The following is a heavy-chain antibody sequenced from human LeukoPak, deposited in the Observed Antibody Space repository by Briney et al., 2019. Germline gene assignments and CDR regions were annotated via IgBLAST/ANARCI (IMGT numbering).Heavy chain of an antibody. D-gene: IGHD5-24*01. CDR2: INPNSGGT. Sequence: ASVKVSCKASGYTFTGYYMHWVRQAPGQGLEWMGWINPNSGGTNYAQKFQGRVIMTRDTSISTAYMELSRLRSDDTAVYYCARGRRERWLQLRYYYMDVWGKGTTVTVSS. CDR1: GYTFTGYY. CDR3: ARGRRERWLQLRYYYMDV. V-gene: IGHV1-2*02. J-gene: IGHJ6*03.